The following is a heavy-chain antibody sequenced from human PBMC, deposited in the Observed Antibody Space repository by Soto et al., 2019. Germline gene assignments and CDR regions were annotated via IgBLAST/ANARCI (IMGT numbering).Heavy chain of an antibody. V-gene: IGHV3-23*01. D-gene: IGHD5-18*01. J-gene: IGHJ4*02. CDR2: IGGSGSRT. Sequence: GGSLRLSCTASGFTFKTYDMNWVRQAPGQGLEWVSAIGGSGSRTFYSDSVKGRFTISRDNAKNSLYLQMNSLRAEDTAVYYCAREGGGQLWFTYYFDYWGQGTLVTVSS. CDR1: GFTFKTYD. CDR3: AREGGGQLWFTYYFDY.